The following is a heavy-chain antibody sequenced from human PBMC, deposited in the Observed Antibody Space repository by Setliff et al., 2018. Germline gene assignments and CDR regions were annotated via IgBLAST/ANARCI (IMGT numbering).Heavy chain of an antibody. CDR2: VYTTGST. CDR3: ARANYYDISGHSVYGIDV. J-gene: IGHJ6*02. D-gene: IGHD3-22*01. V-gene: IGHV4-4*07. CDR1: GGSMGSYY. Sequence: PSETLSLTCTVSGGSMGSYYWTWIRPSAGKGLEWIGHVYTTGSTAFNPSLNSRVTMSLDKSKNPFSLKLYSVTAADTAVYYCARANYYDISGHSVYGIDVWGQGTTVTVSS.